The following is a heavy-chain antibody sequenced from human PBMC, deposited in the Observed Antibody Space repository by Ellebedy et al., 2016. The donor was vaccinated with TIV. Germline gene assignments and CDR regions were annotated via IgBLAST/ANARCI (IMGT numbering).Heavy chain of an antibody. CDR1: GGSISSYY. J-gene: IGHJ4*02. V-gene: IGHV4-59*08. CDR2: IYYSGST. D-gene: IGHD4-11*01. Sequence: MPSETLSLTCTVSGGSISSYYWSWIRQPPGKGLEWIGYIYYSGSTNYNPSLKSRVTISVDTSKNQFSLKLSSVTAADTAVYYCARFPDYSNYYFDYWGQGTLVTVSS. CDR3: ARFPDYSNYYFDY.